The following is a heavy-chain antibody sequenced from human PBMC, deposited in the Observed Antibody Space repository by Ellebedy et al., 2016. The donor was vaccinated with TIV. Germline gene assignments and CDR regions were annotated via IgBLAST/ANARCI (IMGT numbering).Heavy chain of an antibody. CDR1: GGSFSGYY. CDR3: ASGYSGGWYGIDQ. J-gene: IGHJ4*02. Sequence: LSLTCAVYGGSFSGYYWSWIRQAPGRGLEWISYITSGSEVISYADSVKGRFTISRDNAKNSMYLQMNSLRDEDTAVYYCASGYSGGWYGIDQWGQGTLVTVSS. V-gene: IGHV3-11*04. CDR2: ITSGSEVI. D-gene: IGHD6-19*01.